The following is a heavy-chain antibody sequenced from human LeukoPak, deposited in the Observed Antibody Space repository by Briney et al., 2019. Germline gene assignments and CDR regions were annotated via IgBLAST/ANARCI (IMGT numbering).Heavy chain of an antibody. D-gene: IGHD3-22*01. CDR3: ARAYHYDSSGYYDY. J-gene: IGHJ4*02. CDR1: GGSISSSSYY. V-gene: IGHV4-39*01. Sequence: SETLSLTCTVSGGSISSSSYYWGWIRQPPGKGLEWIGSIYYSGSTYYNPSLKSRVTISVDTSKNQFSLKLSSVTAADTAVYYCARAYHYDSSGYYDYWGQGTLVTVSS. CDR2: IYYSGST.